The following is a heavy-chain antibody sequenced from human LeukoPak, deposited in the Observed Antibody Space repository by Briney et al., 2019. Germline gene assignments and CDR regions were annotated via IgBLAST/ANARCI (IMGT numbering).Heavy chain of an antibody. CDR3: ARTPTRKSSGWRSNGMDV. J-gene: IGHJ6*02. Sequence: AAVKVSFKSAGYTFTSYDFNWVRQATGQGLEWMGWMNPKSGNTGYAQKFQGRVTMTRNTSISTAYMELSSLRSEDTAVYYCARTPTRKSSGWRSNGMDVWGQGTTVTVSS. D-gene: IGHD6-19*01. CDR2: MNPKSGNT. V-gene: IGHV1-8*02. CDR1: GYTFTSYD.